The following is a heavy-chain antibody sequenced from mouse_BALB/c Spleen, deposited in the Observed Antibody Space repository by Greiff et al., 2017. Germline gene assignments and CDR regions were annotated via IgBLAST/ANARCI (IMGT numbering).Heavy chain of an antibody. CDR1: GFTFTDYY. Sequence: EVQGVESGGGLVQPGGSLRLSCATSGFTFTDYYMSWVRQPPGKALEWLGFIRNKANGYTTEYSASVKGRFTISRDNSQSILYLQMNTLRAEDSATYYCAREGDNYFDYWGQGTTLTVSS. D-gene: IGHD2-13*01. CDR2: IRNKANGYTT. CDR3: AREGDNYFDY. V-gene: IGHV7-3*02. J-gene: IGHJ2*01.